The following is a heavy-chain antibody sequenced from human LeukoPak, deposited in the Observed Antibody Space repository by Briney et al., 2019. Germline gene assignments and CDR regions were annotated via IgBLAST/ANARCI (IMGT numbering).Heavy chain of an antibody. V-gene: IGHV3-49*04. CDR2: IRSKAYGGTT. J-gene: IGHJ4*02. CDR3: TRDRITMVRGPHPFDY. CDR1: GFTFGDYA. D-gene: IGHD3-10*01. Sequence: PGGSLRLSCTASGFTFGDYAMSWVRQAPGKGLEWVGFIRSKAYGGTTEYAASVKGRFTISRDDSKSIAYLQMNSLKTEDTAVYYCTRDRITMVRGPHPFDYWGQGTLVTVSS.